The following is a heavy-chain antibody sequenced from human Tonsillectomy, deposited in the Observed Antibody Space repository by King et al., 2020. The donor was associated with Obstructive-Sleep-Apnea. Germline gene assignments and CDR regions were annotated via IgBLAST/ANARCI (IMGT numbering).Heavy chain of an antibody. V-gene: IGHV3-30*02. Sequence: VQLVESGGGVVQPGGSLRLSCAASGFTFSSYGMHWVRQAPGKGLVWVAFIRYDGSNKYYADSVKGRFTISRDNSKNTLYLQMNSLRAEDTAVYYCAKDFLESGPPPPFGELIYGFDYWGQGTLVTVSS. CDR3: AKDFLESGPPPPFGELIYGFDY. D-gene: IGHD3-10*01. CDR2: IRYDGSNK. CDR1: GFTFSSYG. J-gene: IGHJ4*02.